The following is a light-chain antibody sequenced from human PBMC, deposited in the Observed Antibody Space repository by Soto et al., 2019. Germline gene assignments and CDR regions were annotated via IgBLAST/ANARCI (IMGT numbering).Light chain of an antibody. Sequence: QTVLTQSPSASASLGASVKLTCTLSSGHSRYAIAWHQQQPEKGPRFLMKLNSDGSHNKGDGIPDRFSGSSSGAERYLTISSLQSEDEADYYCQTWGTGVLVFGGGTKLTVL. CDR3: QTWGTGVLV. V-gene: IGLV4-69*01. CDR2: LNSDGSH. J-gene: IGLJ2*01. CDR1: SGHSRYA.